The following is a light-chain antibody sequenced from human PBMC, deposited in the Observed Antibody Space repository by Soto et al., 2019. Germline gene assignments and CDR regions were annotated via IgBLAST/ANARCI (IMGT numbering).Light chain of an antibody. Sequence: QSVLTQPAPLSGSPGQSITISCTGTSSEVGGYNYVSWYQQHPGKAPKLMIYDVSNRPSGVSNRFSGSKSGNTASLTISGLQAEDEADYYCSSYTSSNTYVFGTGTKVTVL. J-gene: IGLJ1*01. V-gene: IGLV2-14*01. CDR1: SSEVGGYNY. CDR2: DVS. CDR3: SSYTSSNTYV.